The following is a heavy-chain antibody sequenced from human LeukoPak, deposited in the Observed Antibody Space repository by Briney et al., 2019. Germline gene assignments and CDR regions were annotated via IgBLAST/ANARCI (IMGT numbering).Heavy chain of an antibody. CDR2: VNPNSGDT. Sequence: ASVKVSCKASGYTFTGYYIHWVRQAPGQGLEWMGWVNPNSGDTSYAQKFQGRVTMTRDTSISTAYMDLSSLRSDDTAVYYYARGADAEYFQHWGQGTLVTVSS. J-gene: IGHJ1*01. CDR3: ARGADAEYFQH. V-gene: IGHV1-2*02. CDR1: GYTFTGYY.